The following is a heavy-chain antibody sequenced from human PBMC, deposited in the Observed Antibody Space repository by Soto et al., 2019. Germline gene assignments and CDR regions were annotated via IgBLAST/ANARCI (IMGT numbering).Heavy chain of an antibody. V-gene: IGHV4-31*03. CDR2: ISYSGST. Sequence: TSETLSLTCTVSGGSISSGAYYWSWIRQHPGKGLGWIGYISYSGSTYYNPSLKSRVTISVDTSKNQFSLRLSSVTAADTAVYYCARNSATTVTTWGAFDIWGQGTMVTVSS. CDR1: GGSISSGAYY. D-gene: IGHD4-17*01. J-gene: IGHJ3*02. CDR3: ARNSATTVTTWGAFDI.